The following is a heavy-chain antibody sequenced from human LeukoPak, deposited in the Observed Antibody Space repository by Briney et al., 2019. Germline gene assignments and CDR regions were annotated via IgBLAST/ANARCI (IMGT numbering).Heavy chain of an antibody. CDR1: GYTFTSYD. CDR2: MNPKSGNT. D-gene: IGHD3-22*01. Sequence: ASVKVSCRASGYTFTSYDINWVRQGTGQGLEWMGWMNPKSGNTGYAQKFQGRVTMTRNTSISTAYMELSSLRSEDTAVYYCARYYYDSSGSNDAFDIWGQGTMVTVSS. J-gene: IGHJ3*02. V-gene: IGHV1-8*01. CDR3: ARYYYDSSGSNDAFDI.